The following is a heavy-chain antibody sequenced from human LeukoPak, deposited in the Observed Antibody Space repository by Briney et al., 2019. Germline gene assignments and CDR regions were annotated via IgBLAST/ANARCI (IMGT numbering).Heavy chain of an antibody. CDR1: GFTFSSYA. Sequence: GSLRLSCAASGFTFSSYAMHWVRQAPGKGLEWVAVISYDGSNKYYADSVKGRFTISRDNSKNTLYLQMNSLRAEDTAVYYCAREEGGSCYPWGQGTLVTVSS. J-gene: IGHJ5*02. CDR2: ISYDGSNK. V-gene: IGHV3-30-3*01. D-gene: IGHD2-15*01. CDR3: AREEGGSCYP.